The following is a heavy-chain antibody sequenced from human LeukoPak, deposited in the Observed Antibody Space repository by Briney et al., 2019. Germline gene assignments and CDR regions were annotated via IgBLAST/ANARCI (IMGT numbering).Heavy chain of an antibody. Sequence: TSETLSLTCAVYGGSFSGYYWSWIRQPPGKGLEWIGEINHSGSTNYNPSLKSRVTISVDTSKNQFSLKLSSVTAADTAVHYCARGRGSSWFPFDYWGQGTLVTVSS. D-gene: IGHD6-13*01. V-gene: IGHV4-34*01. J-gene: IGHJ4*02. CDR1: GGSFSGYY. CDR2: INHSGST. CDR3: ARGRGSSWFPFDY.